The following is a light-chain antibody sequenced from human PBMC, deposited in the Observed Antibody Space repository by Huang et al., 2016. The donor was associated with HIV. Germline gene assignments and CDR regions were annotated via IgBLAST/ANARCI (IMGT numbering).Light chain of an antibody. CDR1: QTVDMY. CDR2: AAS. J-gene: IGKJ2*01. Sequence: DIQMTQSPSSQSASIGDRVTMSCRASQTVDMYLNWYQQTPGRAPKLLIYAASNLQSDVPSRFSGTGSGTNFTLTISSLQPEDFVIYFCQQTYNVPRTFGQGTALEIK. V-gene: IGKV1-39*01. CDR3: QQTYNVPRT.